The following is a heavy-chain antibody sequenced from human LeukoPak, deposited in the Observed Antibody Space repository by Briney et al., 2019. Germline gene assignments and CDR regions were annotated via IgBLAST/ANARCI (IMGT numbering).Heavy chain of an antibody. D-gene: IGHD5-18*01. V-gene: IGHV1-69*13. CDR2: IIPIFGTA. J-gene: IGHJ6*02. Sequence: SVKVSCKASGGTFISYAISWVRQAPGQGLEWMGGIIPIFGTANYAQKFQGRVTITADESTSTAYMELSSLRSEDTAVYYCARDWIQLWLSRYYYYGMDVWGQGTTVTVSS. CDR1: GGTFISYA. CDR3: ARDWIQLWLSRYYYYGMDV.